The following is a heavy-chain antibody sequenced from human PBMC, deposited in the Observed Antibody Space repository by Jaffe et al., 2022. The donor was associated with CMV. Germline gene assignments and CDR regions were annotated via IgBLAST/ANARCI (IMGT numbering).Heavy chain of an antibody. CDR2: INPSGGST. CDR1: GYTFTSYY. J-gene: IGHJ5*02. CDR3: ARELWELLNVYWFDP. Sequence: QVQLVQSGAEVKKPGASVKVSCKASGYTFTSYYMHWVRQAPGQGLEWMGIINPSGGSTSYAQKFQGRVTMTRDTSTSTVYMELSSLRSEDTAVYYCARELWELLNVYWFDPWGQGTLVTVSS. V-gene: IGHV1-46*01. D-gene: IGHD1-26*01.